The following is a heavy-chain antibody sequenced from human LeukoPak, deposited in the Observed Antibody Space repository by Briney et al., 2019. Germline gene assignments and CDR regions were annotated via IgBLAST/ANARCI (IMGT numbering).Heavy chain of an antibody. V-gene: IGHV4-39*01. D-gene: IGHD1-26*01. J-gene: IGHJ1*01. CDR1: GASISSGSYY. Sequence: SETLSLTCTVSGASISSGSYYWGWIRQPPGKGLEWIASIYYRGSTYDNPSLKSRVTISLDTSKNQFSLKLSSVAAADTAVYYCARLPIMVGALRHFQDWGQGTLVIVSS. CDR2: IYYRGST. CDR3: ARLPIMVGALRHFQD.